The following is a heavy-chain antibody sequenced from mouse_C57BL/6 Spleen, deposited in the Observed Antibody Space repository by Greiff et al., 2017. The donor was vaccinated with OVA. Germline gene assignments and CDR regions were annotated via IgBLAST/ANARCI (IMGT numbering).Heavy chain of an antibody. CDR3: ARDGGITTGGAMDY. Sequence: QVQLQQPGAELVKPGASVKLSCKASGYTFTSYWMQWVKQRPGQGLEWIGEIDPSDSYTNYNQKFKGKATLTVDTSSSTAYMQLSSLTSEDSAVYYCARDGGITTGGAMDYWGQGTSVTVSS. V-gene: IGHV1-50*01. J-gene: IGHJ4*01. CDR1: GYTFTSYW. CDR2: IDPSDSYT. D-gene: IGHD1-2*01.